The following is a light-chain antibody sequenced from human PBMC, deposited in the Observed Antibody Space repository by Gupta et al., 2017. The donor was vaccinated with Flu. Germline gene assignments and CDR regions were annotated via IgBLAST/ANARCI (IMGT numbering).Light chain of an antibody. CDR3: HQTDSKPWGT. Sequence: PSLSASVGDRGTNTCRARQSIRNYLDWYEQKQKQAPKVLIFAASNGQSGILSRFSGSGFGKEVGLTRSKRQQEEFAAYCFHQTDSKPWGTFGHGTXVDVK. CDR1: QSIRNY. V-gene: IGKV1-39*01. J-gene: IGKJ3*01. CDR2: AAS.